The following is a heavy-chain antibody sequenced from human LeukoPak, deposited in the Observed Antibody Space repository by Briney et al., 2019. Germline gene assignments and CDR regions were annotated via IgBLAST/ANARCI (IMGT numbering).Heavy chain of an antibody. D-gene: IGHD4-17*01. CDR1: GGSISNCY. J-gene: IGHJ6*02. CDR3: AREDPQTTVPEGMDV. Sequence: SETLSLTCTVSGGSISNCYWSWIRQSPGKGLEWIGYIYYSGTTNYNPSLKSRVTISVDTSKNQFSLQLRSVTAADTAVYYCAREDPQTTVPEGMDVWGQGTTVTVSS. V-gene: IGHV4-59*01. CDR2: IYYSGTT.